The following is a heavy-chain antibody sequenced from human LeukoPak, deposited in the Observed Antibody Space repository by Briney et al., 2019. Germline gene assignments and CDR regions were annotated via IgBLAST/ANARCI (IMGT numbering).Heavy chain of an antibody. CDR1: LDFITAYY. V-gene: IGHV4-59*01. CDR2: VYYSGST. J-gene: IGHJ4*02. Sequence: SETLSLTCTVSLDFITAYYWSSIRQPPGKGLEWIGYVYYSGSTEYNPSLRRRVTISLERSKHQFSLKLTSVTAGDTAVYYCASNTGTVFDYWGQGALVSVSS. D-gene: IGHD7-27*01. CDR3: ASNTGTVFDY.